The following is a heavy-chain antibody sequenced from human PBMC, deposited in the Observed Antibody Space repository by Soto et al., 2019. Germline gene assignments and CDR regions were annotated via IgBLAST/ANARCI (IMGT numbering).Heavy chain of an antibody. CDR2: IHNSGST. Sequence: QVQLQESGPGLVKPSETLSLTCTVSGGSITSYYWSWIRQPPGKGLEWIGYIHNSGSTSYNPSLQSRVTISADVSKNQFSLDLRSVTAADTAVYYCARRWSGTDYWGHGTLVTASS. CDR3: ARRWSGTDY. D-gene: IGHD3-10*01. V-gene: IGHV4-59*01. J-gene: IGHJ4*01. CDR1: GGSITSYY.